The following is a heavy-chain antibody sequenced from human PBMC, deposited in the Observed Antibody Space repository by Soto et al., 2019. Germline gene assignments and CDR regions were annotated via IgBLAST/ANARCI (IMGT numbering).Heavy chain of an antibody. V-gene: IGHV3-23*01. D-gene: IGHD2-8*01. CDR2: IRGSGGNT. Sequence: XVCLRLSCAACGFTVSSNARTWVRQAPGKGLEWVSGIRGSGGNTYYADSVKGRFTVSRDNSKNTLYLQMNSLRAEDTAVYYCAKDYRTNGVCSFDSWDREPWSPSPQ. CDR3: AKDYRTNGVCSFDS. CDR1: GFTVSSNA. J-gene: IGHJ5*01.